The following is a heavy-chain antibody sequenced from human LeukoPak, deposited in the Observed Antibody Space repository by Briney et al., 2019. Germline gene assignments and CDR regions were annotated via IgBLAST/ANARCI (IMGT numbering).Heavy chain of an antibody. CDR3: AREARVLFYMDV. D-gene: IGHD2-15*01. V-gene: IGHV3-72*01. CDR1: GYIFSDHY. CDR2: TRNKANSYST. Sequence: GGSVRLSCAASGYIFSDHYMYWVRQAPGKGLEWVGRTRNKANSYSTEYAASVKGRLTISTDDSKNSLYLQMNSLKTEDTAVYYCAREARVLFYMDVWGKGTTVTVSS. J-gene: IGHJ6*03.